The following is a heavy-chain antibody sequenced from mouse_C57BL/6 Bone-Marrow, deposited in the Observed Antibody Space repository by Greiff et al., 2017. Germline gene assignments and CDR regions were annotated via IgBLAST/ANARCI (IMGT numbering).Heavy chain of an antibody. Sequence: QVQLQQPGAELVMPGASVKLSCKASGYTFTSYWMHWVKQRPGQGLEWIGEIDPSDSYTNYNQKFKGKSTLTVDKSSSTAYMQLSSLTSEDSAVSYCARRWLLNAMDYWGQGTSVTVSS. CDR1: GYTFTSYW. J-gene: IGHJ4*01. CDR3: ARRWLLNAMDY. D-gene: IGHD2-3*01. CDR2: IDPSDSYT. V-gene: IGHV1-69*01.